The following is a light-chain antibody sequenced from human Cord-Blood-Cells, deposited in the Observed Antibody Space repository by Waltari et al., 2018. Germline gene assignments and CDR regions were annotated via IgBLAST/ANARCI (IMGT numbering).Light chain of an antibody. CDR1: SSNIGAGYD. Sequence: QSVLTQPPSVSGAPGQRVTISCTGSSSNIGAGYDVHWYQQRPGTAPKLLIYGNGTRPSRVPDRFSGSKSGTAASLAITGLQAEDEADYYCQSYDSSLSGSYVFGTGTKVTVL. J-gene: IGLJ1*01. CDR3: QSYDSSLSGSYV. V-gene: IGLV1-40*01. CDR2: GNG.